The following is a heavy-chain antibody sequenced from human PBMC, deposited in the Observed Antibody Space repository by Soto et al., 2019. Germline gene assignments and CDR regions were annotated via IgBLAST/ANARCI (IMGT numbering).Heavy chain of an antibody. V-gene: IGHV1-69*13. Sequence: ASVKVSCKASGGTFSSYAISWVRQAPGQGLEWMGGIIPIFGTANYAQKFQGRVTITADESTSTAYMELSSLRSEDTAVYYCARVRFIKVAAGNPFDYWGQGTLVTVS. CDR2: IIPIFGTA. CDR1: GGTFSSYA. J-gene: IGHJ4*02. CDR3: ARVRFIKVAAGNPFDY. D-gene: IGHD6-13*01.